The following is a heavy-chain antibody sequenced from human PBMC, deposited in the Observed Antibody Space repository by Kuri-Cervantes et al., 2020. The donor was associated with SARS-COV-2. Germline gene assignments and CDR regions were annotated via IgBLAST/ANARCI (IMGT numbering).Heavy chain of an antibody. D-gene: IGHD1-26*01. V-gene: IGHV1-2*02. Sequence: ASVKVSCKASGYTLTGYYMHWVRQAPGRGLEWMGWINPNSGGTNYAQKFQGRVTMTRDTSISTAYMELSRLRSDDTAVYYCARVVVGATTLPFDYWGQGTLVTVSS. CDR3: ARVVVGATTLPFDY. J-gene: IGHJ4*02. CDR2: INPNSGGT. CDR1: GYTLTGYY.